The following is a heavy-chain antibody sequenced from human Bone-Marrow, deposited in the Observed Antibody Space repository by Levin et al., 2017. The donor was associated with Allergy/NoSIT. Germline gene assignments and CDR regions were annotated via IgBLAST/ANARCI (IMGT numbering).Heavy chain of an antibody. D-gene: IGHD6-13*01. CDR1: GGSFSGYY. J-gene: IGHJ4*02. Sequence: SETLSLTCAVYGGSFSGYYWSWIRQPPGKGLEWIGEINHSGSTNYNPSLKSRVTISVDTSKNQFSLKLSSVTAADTAVYYCARRWAAAGSPHFDYWGQGTLVTVSS. CDR2: INHSGST. V-gene: IGHV4-34*01. CDR3: ARRWAAAGSPHFDY.